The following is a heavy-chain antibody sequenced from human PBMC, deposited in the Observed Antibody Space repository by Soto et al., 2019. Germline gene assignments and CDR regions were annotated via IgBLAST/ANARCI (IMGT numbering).Heavy chain of an antibody. CDR3: ARELTAAAY. V-gene: IGHV1-46*01. CDR2: INPLPTSGST. Sequence: QVQLVQSGAEVKKPGASVKVSCKASGYIFTHYYIHWVRQAPGQGLEWMAIINPLPTSGSTNYAQKFQGRVTVTRDTSTSTVYMELSSLTSEDTAIYFCARELTAAAYWGQGTLVTVSS. J-gene: IGHJ4*02. CDR1: GYIFTHYY. D-gene: IGHD6-13*01.